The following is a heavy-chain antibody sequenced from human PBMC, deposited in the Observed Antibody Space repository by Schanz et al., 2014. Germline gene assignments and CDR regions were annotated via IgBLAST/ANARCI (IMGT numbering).Heavy chain of an antibody. CDR2: IWYDGNNK. CDR3: ASPPISVAGRLADY. Sequence: QVQLAESGGGVVQPGRSLRLSCAASGFAFNNYGMHWVRQAPGKGLEWVAIIWYDGNNKKYADSVKGRMTVSRDTSKNALFLQMNNLRAEDTAVYYCASPPISVAGRLADYWGQGILVAVSS. CDR1: GFAFNNYG. J-gene: IGHJ4*02. V-gene: IGHV3-33*01. D-gene: IGHD6-19*01.